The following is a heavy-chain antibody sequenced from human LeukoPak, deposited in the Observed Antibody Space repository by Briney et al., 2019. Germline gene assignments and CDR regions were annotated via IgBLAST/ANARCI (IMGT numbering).Heavy chain of an antibody. Sequence: ETLSLTCTVSGGSISGGDYYWSWVRQAPGKGLEFVSGINWNGGSTVYADSVKGRFTISRDNAKNSLYLQMNRLRAEDTDLYYCARDSFRRWGLDYYYMDVWGKGTAVTVSS. D-gene: IGHD3-16*01. J-gene: IGHJ6*03. CDR1: GGSISGGDYY. V-gene: IGHV3-20*04. CDR3: ARDSFRRWGLDYYYMDV. CDR2: INWNGGST.